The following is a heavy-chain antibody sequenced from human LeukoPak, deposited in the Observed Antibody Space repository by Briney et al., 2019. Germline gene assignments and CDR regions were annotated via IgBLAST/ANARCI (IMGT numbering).Heavy chain of an antibody. Sequence: GGSLRLSCAASGFTFSSYAMSWVRQAPGKGLEWVSAISGSGGSTYYADSVKGRFTISRDNSKNTLYLQMNSLRAEDTAVYYCAKGGSGSYFFSIDYWGQGTLVTVSS. CDR3: AKGGSGSYFFSIDY. J-gene: IGHJ4*02. CDR2: ISGSGGST. D-gene: IGHD3-10*01. CDR1: GFTFSSYA. V-gene: IGHV3-23*01.